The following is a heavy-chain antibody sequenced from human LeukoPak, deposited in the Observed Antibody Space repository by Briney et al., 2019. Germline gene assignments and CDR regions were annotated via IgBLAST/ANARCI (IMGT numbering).Heavy chain of an antibody. CDR3: ARLTYSSGWYKGDAFDT. CDR2: IYYSGST. D-gene: IGHD6-19*01. Sequence: KPSETLSLTCTVSGGSISSYYWSWIRQPPGKGLEWIWYIYYSGSTNYNPSLKSRVTISVDTSKNQFSLKLSSVTAADTAVYYCARLTYSSGWYKGDAFDTWGQGTMVTVSS. V-gene: IGHV4-59*01. CDR1: GGSISSYY. J-gene: IGHJ3*02.